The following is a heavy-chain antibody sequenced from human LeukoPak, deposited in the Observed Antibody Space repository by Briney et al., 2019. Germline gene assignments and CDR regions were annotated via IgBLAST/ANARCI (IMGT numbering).Heavy chain of an antibody. CDR1: GYTFTGYY. CDR3: TRGGPVAGTHKYFQH. CDR2: INPNSGGT. Sequence: ASVKVSCKASGYTFTGYYMHWVRQAPGQGLEWMGWINPNSGGTNYAQKFQGRVTMTRGTSISTAYMELSRLRSEDTAVYYCTRGGPVAGTHKYFQHWGQGTLVTVSS. V-gene: IGHV1-2*02. D-gene: IGHD6-19*01. J-gene: IGHJ1*01.